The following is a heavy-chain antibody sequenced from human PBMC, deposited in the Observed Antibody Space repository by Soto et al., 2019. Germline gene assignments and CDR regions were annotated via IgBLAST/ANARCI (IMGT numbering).Heavy chain of an antibody. CDR2: IGGRGVAT. CDR1: GFAFRSYA. D-gene: IGHD2-15*01. V-gene: IGHV3-23*01. Sequence: EVQLLESGGGLVQPGGSLRLSCAASGFAFRSYAMSWVRQAPRMGLEWVSGIGGRGVATFYTGSVKGRFTISRDNSRSTLYLQINSLRADDTAIYYCARDPVEAGDGPFDAWGQGTLVIVSS. CDR3: ARDPVEAGDGPFDA. J-gene: IGHJ4*02.